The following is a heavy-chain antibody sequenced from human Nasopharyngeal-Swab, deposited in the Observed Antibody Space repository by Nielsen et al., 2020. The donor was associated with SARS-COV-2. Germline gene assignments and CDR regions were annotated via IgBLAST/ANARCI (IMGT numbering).Heavy chain of an antibody. Sequence: GGSLRLSCAASGFNFSNYGIHWVRKAPGKGLEWVSVIAYDGSNRYYADSVKGRFTISRDNSKNTVYLQMDSLRIEDTATYFCAKDYSGWYLDYFFDYWGQGTLVSVSS. V-gene: IGHV3-30*18. J-gene: IGHJ4*02. CDR2: IAYDGSNR. CDR3: AKDYSGWYLDYFFDY. CDR1: GFNFSNYG. D-gene: IGHD6-19*01.